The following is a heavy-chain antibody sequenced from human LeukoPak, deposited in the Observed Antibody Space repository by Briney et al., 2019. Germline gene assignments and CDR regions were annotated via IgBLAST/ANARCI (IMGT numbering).Heavy chain of an antibody. D-gene: IGHD1-14*01. V-gene: IGHV3-15*05. CDR2: IKSKTDGGTT. Sequence: GGSLRLSCAASGFTFSNAWMSWVRQAPGKGLEWVGRIKSKTDGGTTDYAAPVKGRFTISRDDSKNTLYLQMDSLRAEDTAMYYCEREILDPGKTHEYGGQEPRVTV. CDR3: EREILDPGKTHEY. J-gene: IGHJ4*02. CDR1: GFTFSNAW.